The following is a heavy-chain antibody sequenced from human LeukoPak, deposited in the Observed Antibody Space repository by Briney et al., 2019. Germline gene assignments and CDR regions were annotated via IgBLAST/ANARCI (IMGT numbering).Heavy chain of an antibody. V-gene: IGHV4-61*02. CDR3: AREYCSSTSCFPEMDWFDP. Sequence: SETLSLTCTVSGGSISSGSYYWSWIRQPAGKGLEWIGRIYTSGSTNYNPSLKSRVTISVDTSKNQFSLKLSSVTAADTAVYYCAREYCSSTSCFPEMDWFDPCDERTLVTVSS. CDR2: IYTSGST. CDR1: GGSISSGSYY. D-gene: IGHD2-2*01. J-gene: IGHJ5*02.